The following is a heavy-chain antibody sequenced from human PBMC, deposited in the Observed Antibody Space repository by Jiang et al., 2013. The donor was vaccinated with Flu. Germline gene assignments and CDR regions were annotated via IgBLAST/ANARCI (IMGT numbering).Heavy chain of an antibody. CDR3: ARASGYDPALDY. D-gene: IGHD5-12*01. V-gene: IGHV4-61*02. CDR2: VYTSGNT. J-gene: IGHJ4*02. CDR1: GGSISSGNYY. Sequence: KPSQTLSLTCTVSGGSISSGNYYWSWIRQPAGKGLEWIGRVYTSGNTNYNPSLKSRVTISVDTSKNQFSLKLSSVTAADTAVYYCARASGYDPALDYWGQGTLVTVSS.